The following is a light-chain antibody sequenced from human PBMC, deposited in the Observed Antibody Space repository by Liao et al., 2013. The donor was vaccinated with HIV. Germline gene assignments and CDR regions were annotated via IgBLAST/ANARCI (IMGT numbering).Light chain of an antibody. CDR2: KDS. J-gene: IGLJ2*01. CDR1: VLAKKY. V-gene: IGLV3-27*01. Sequence: SYELTQPSSVSVSPGQTARITCSGDVLAKKYARWFQQKPGQAPVLVIYKDSERPSGIPERFSGSNSGNTATLTISRVEAGDEADYYCQVWDNSNNRVVFGGGTKLTVL. CDR3: QVWDNSNNRVV.